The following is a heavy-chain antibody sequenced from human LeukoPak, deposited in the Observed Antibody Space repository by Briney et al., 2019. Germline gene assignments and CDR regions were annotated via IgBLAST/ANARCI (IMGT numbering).Heavy chain of an antibody. CDR3: AKDLLTGNDAFDI. Sequence: GGSLRLSCAASGFTFSTYTMNWVRQAPGKGLEGVAGISYDENNKYCAASVKGRFTISRDNSKNALYLQMNSRRAEDTAVYYCAKDLLTGNDAFDIWGQGTMVTVSS. J-gene: IGHJ3*02. V-gene: IGHV3-30*18. CDR2: ISYDENNK. CDR1: GFTFSTYT. D-gene: IGHD7-27*01.